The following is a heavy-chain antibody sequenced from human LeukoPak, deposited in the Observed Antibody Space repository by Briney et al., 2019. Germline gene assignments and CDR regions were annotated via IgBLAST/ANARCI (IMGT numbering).Heavy chain of an antibody. V-gene: IGHV3-21*01. CDR3: ARDHTYYDILTGYYGRYFDY. CDR1: GFTFSSYS. J-gene: IGHJ4*02. Sequence: GGSLRLSCAASGFTFSSYSMNWVRQAPGKGLEWVSSISSSSSYIYYADSVKGRFTISRGNAKNSLYLQMNSLRAEDTAVYYCARDHTYYDILTGYYGRYFDYWGQETLVTVSS. CDR2: ISSSSSYI. D-gene: IGHD3-9*01.